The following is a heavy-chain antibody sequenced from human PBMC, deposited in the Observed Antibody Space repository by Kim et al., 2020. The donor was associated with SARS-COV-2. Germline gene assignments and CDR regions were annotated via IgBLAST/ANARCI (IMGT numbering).Heavy chain of an antibody. Sequence: SETLSLTCTVSGGSVSSGSYYWSWIRQPPGKGLEWIGYIYYSGSTNYNPSLKSRVTISVDTSKNQFSLKLSSVTAADTAVYYCARVPVTNFYYGMDVWGQGTTVTVSS. CDR1: GGSVSSGSYY. V-gene: IGHV4-61*01. CDR3: ARVPVTNFYYGMDV. CDR2: IYYSGST. D-gene: IGHD4-17*01. J-gene: IGHJ6*02.